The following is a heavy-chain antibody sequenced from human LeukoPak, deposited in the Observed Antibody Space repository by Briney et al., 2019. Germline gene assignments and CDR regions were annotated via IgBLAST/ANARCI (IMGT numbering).Heavy chain of an antibody. CDR3: AKVLTFTYYEQPFDY. V-gene: IGHV3-23*01. J-gene: IGHJ4*02. CDR2: ISGSGGST. CDR1: GFTFSSYA. Sequence: GGSLRLSCAASGFTFSSYAMSWVRQAPGKGLEWVSGISGSGGSTNYADSVKGRFTFSRDNSKNTLYLQMRRLRAEDTAVYYCAKVLTFTYYEQPFDYWGQGTLVTVSS. D-gene: IGHD3-22*01.